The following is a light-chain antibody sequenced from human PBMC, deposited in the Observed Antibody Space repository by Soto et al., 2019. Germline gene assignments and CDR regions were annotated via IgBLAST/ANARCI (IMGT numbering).Light chain of an antibody. CDR1: QSVRSN. V-gene: IGKV3-15*01. J-gene: IGKJ4*01. Sequence: EVVMTQSPATLSVSPGERFTLSCRASQSVRSNLAWYQQKPGQAPRLLIYGASARATGVPARFSGRGSGTEFTLTISSLQSEDFAVYYCQQYNSWPLTFGGGTKVDIK. CDR3: QQYNSWPLT. CDR2: GAS.